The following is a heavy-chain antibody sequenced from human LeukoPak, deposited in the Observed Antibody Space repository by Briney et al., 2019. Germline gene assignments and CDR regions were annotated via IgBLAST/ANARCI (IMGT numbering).Heavy chain of an antibody. V-gene: IGHV3-7*03. Sequence: GGSLRLSCAASGFTFGSYAMSWVRQAPEKGLEWVANINQDGSEKWFVDSVRGRFTISRDNAKSSVYLQMNSLRAEDTALYYCARHRQYNFDSWGQGTLVTVSS. D-gene: IGHD5-24*01. CDR3: ARHRQYNFDS. CDR2: INQDGSEK. CDR1: GFTFGSYA. J-gene: IGHJ5*01.